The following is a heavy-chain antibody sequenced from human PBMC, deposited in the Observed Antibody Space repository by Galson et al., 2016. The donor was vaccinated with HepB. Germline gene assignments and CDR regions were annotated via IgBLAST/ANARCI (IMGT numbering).Heavy chain of an antibody. CDR2: IKSKTDGGTT. D-gene: IGHD2-21*02. V-gene: IGHV3-15*01. Sequence: LRLSCAASGFTFSNAWMSWVRQAPGKGLEWVGRIKSKTDGGTTDYAAPVKGRFAIARDDSKNTLYLQMNSLKTEDTGIYYCTSLWVVVTAPFDFWGQGTLVTVSS. CDR1: GFTFSNAW. J-gene: IGHJ4*02. CDR3: TSLWVVVTAPFDF.